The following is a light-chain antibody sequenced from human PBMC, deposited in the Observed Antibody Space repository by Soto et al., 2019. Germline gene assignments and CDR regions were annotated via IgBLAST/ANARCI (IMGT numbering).Light chain of an antibody. J-gene: IGLJ2*01. CDR3: SSYRRSTTVV. CDR1: SSDVGGYNY. CDR2: DVS. Sequence: QSALTQPASVSGSPGQSITISCTGTSSDVGGYNYVSWYQQLPGKAPKLMIYDVSNRPSGVSNRFSGSKSGNTASLTISGLQAEDEADYYCSSYRRSTTVVFGGGTKLTVL. V-gene: IGLV2-14*01.